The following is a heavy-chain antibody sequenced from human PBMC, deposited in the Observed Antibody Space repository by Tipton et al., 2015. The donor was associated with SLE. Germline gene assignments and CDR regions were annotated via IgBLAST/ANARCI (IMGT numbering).Heavy chain of an antibody. CDR3: ARGVLRPFDY. CDR2: VYYSGTG. Sequence: PGLVKPSETLSLTCTVSGDSIRSTSYNWGWIRQPPGKGLEWIGAVYYSGTGSYNPSLKSRVTISVDTSKNQFSLKLSSVTAADTAVYYCARGVLRPFDYWGQGTLVTVSS. D-gene: IGHD1-1*01. J-gene: IGHJ4*02. CDR1: GDSIRSTSYN. V-gene: IGHV4-39*07.